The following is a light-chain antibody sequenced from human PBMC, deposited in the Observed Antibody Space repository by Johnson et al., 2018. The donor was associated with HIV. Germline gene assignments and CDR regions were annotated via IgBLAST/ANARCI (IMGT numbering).Light chain of an antibody. Sequence: QSVLTQPPSVSAAPGQKVTISCSGSSSNIGNNYVSWYQQLPGTAPKLLIYDNNKRPSGIPDRFSGSKSGPSASLGITGLQTGDEADYYCGTWDSSLSAYVFGTETKFTVL. J-gene: IGLJ1*01. CDR1: SSNIGNNY. V-gene: IGLV1-51*01. CDR2: DNN. CDR3: GTWDSSLSAYV.